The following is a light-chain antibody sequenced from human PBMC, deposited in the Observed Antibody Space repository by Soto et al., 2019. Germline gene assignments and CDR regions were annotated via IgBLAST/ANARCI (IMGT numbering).Light chain of an antibody. Sequence: IQPTQQYPTPFASVVVKLSITGRASQTISTWMAWYQQKPGKAPKLLVYDASTLQSGVASRFSGSGSGTEFTLIISGLQPDDSATYYCQQYNSYPWTFGQGTKV. V-gene: IGKV1-5*01. CDR1: QTISTW. CDR3: QQYNSYPWT. CDR2: DAS. J-gene: IGKJ1*01.